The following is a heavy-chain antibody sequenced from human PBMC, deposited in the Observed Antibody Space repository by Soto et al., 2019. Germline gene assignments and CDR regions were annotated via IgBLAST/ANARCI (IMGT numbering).Heavy chain of an antibody. J-gene: IGHJ4*02. V-gene: IGHV3-23*01. D-gene: IGHD6-19*01. CDR3: AKVPVVHIAVAGPFDY. CDR2: ISGSGGST. CDR1: GFTFSSYA. Sequence: PGGSLRLSCAASGFTFSSYAMSWVRQAPGKGLEWVSAISGSGGSTYYADSVKGRFTISRDNSKNTLYLQMNSLGAEDTAVYYCAKVPVVHIAVAGPFDYWGQGTLVTVS.